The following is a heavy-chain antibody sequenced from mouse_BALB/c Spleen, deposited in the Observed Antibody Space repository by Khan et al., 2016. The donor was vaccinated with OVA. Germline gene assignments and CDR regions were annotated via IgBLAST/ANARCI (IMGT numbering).Heavy chain of an antibody. J-gene: IGHJ3*01. Sequence: VQLKESGGDLVKPGGSLRLACAASGFTFSTYAMSWVRQPPDKRLEWVATINSDGYSTYYPDTVKGRFTISRNNAGNTLYLQMSSLRSEDTAIYYCASHYTGSFAYWGQGTLVTVSA. CDR3: ASHYTGSFAY. V-gene: IGHV5-6*01. CDR1: GFTFSTYA. CDR2: INSDGYST.